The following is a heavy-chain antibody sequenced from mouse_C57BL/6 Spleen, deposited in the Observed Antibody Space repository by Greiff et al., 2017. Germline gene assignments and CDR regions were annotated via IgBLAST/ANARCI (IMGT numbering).Heavy chain of an antibody. CDR2: INPYNGDT. CDR1: GYSFTGYF. V-gene: IGHV1-20*01. CDR3: ARVGNGWYYFDY. J-gene: IGHJ2*01. Sequence: EVQLVESGPELVKPGDSVKISCKASGYSFTGYFMNWVMQSHGKSLEWIGRINPYNGDTFYNQKFKGKATLTVDKSSSTAHMELRSLTSEDSAVYYCARVGNGWYYFDYWGQGTTLTVSS. D-gene: IGHD2-2*01.